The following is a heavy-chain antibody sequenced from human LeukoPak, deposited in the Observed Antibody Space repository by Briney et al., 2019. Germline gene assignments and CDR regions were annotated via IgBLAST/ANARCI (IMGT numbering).Heavy chain of an antibody. Sequence: SETLSLTCAAYIESFSGYYWNWIRQTPGKWLEWIGEISDSGTTNINPSLRRRVSLSVDTSMNQFSLDMRSMTAADTGVYYCARGQGVTLIKVGKNWFDPWSQGTPVIVSP. CDR2: ISDSGTT. CDR3: ARGQGVTLIKVGKNWFDP. V-gene: IGHV4-34*01. D-gene: IGHD3-22*01. J-gene: IGHJ5*02. CDR1: IESFSGYY.